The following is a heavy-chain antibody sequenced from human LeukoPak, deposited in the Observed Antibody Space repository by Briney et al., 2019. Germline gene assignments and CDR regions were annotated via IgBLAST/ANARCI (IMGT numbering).Heavy chain of an antibody. Sequence: GGSLRLSCAASGFTFSSYSMNWVRQAPGKGLEWVSFISTSSSYIYYADSVKGRFTIPRDNARNSLYLQMDSLRVEDTAVYYCARAGGWHQGCDYWGQGTLVTVSS. CDR2: ISTSSSYI. CDR3: ARAGGWHQGCDY. J-gene: IGHJ4*02. V-gene: IGHV3-21*01. D-gene: IGHD6-19*01. CDR1: GFTFSSYS.